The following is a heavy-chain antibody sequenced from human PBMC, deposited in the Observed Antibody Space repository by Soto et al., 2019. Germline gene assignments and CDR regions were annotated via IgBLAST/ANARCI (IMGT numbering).Heavy chain of an antibody. Sequence: GGSLRLSCAASGFTFNTYSMHWVRQPPGKGLEWLAAIWYDGTQKYYADSVKGRFIISRDNSKKTLYLEMNSLRAEDTAVYYCARAGGTTVTGLWHFDSWGQGTLVTVSS. CDR3: ARAGGTTVTGLWHFDS. D-gene: IGHD4-17*01. CDR2: IWYDGTQK. J-gene: IGHJ4*02. V-gene: IGHV3-33*01. CDR1: GFTFNTYS.